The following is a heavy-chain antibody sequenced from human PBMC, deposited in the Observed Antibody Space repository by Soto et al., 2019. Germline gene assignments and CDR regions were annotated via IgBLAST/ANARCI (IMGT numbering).Heavy chain of an antibody. Sequence: QAQLVQSGAAVKKPGASVTVSCKASGYTFTAYFIHWVRQAPGQGFEWLGWINPNNGTTNIVRKFQGRVTMTRDTSISTAYMELRRVRSDDTATFSCARVLTWVTTSELDPWGKGTLVTVSA. V-gene: IGHV1-2*07. CDR2: INPNNGTT. CDR1: GYTFTAYF. J-gene: IGHJ5*02. CDR3: ARVLTWVTTSELDP. D-gene: IGHD2-21*02.